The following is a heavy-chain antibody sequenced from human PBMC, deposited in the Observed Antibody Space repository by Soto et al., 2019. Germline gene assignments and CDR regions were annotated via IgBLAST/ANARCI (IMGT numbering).Heavy chain of an antibody. J-gene: IGHJ2*01. Sequence: QLQLQESGSGLVKPSETLSLTCAVSGVSVSSGGFPWSWIRQPPGKGLEWIGYIYHGETTYYNPSLKSRVTMSIDKPKNQFSLRLTSVTAADTAVYYCARVKQLVPWYFDLWGGGTVVSVTS. V-gene: IGHV4-30-2*01. CDR2: IYHGETT. D-gene: IGHD6-6*01. CDR3: ARVKQLVPWYFDL. CDR1: GVSVSSGGFP.